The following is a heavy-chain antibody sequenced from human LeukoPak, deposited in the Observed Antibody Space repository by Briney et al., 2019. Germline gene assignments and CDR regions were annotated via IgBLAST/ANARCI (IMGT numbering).Heavy chain of an antibody. V-gene: IGHV3-7*01. J-gene: IGHJ4*02. CDR1: GFSFSGYW. CDR2: INQGGSEK. D-gene: IGHD2/OR15-2a*01. Sequence: GGSLRLSCAASGFSFSGYWMSWVRQAPGKGLEWVANINQGGSEKYYVDSVKGRFTISRDNAKNTVYLQMNSLRAEDTAVYYCVSFYETYWGRGTLVTVSS. CDR3: VSFYETY.